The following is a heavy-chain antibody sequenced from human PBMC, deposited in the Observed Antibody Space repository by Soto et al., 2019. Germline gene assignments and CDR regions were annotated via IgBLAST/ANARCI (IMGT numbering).Heavy chain of an antibody. J-gene: IGHJ6*02. CDR3: ANPPSSSSGMDV. Sequence: EVQLLESGGGLVQPGGSLRLSCAASGFTFSSYAMSWVRQAPGKGLEWVSAISGSGGSTYYADSVKGRFTISRDNSKNTLYLQMNSLRAEDTAAYYCANPPSSSSGMDVWGQGTTVTVSS. CDR1: GFTFSSYA. V-gene: IGHV3-23*01. D-gene: IGHD6-6*01. CDR2: ISGSGGST.